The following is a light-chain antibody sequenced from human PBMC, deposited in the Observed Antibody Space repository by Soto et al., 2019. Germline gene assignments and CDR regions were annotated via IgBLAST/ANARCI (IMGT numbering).Light chain of an antibody. J-gene: IGKJ1*01. Sequence: EILLTQSPGTLSLSPGERATLSCRASQSVSSSYLAWYQQKPGQAPRLLIYDASSKATGIPDRFSGSGSGTDFTLTISRLEPEDFAVYYCQQYGSSPETFGQGTQVDIK. CDR3: QQYGSSPET. V-gene: IGKV3-20*01. CDR1: QSVSSSY. CDR2: DAS.